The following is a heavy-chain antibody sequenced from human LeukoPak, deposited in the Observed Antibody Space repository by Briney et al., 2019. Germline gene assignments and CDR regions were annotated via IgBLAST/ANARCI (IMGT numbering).Heavy chain of an antibody. CDR3: ARDGTSTDHY. D-gene: IGHD2-2*01. Sequence: ASVKVSCKASGYTFSNFVNWVRQAPGQGLEWIAWISGNNDNPNYGQKFQGRFTVTTDSSTSTAYMELRNLRSDDTAVYYCARDGTSTDHYWGQGTLVTVSS. CDR1: GYTFSNF. J-gene: IGHJ4*02. V-gene: IGHV1-18*01. CDR2: ISGNNDNP.